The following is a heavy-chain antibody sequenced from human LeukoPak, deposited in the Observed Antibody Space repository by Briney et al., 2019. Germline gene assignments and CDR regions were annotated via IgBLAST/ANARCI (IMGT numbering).Heavy chain of an antibody. CDR3: ARGRPVDV. CDR2: ILYDGSNE. CDR1: GFTFGAYA. Sequence: PGGSLRLSCAASGFTFGAYALHWVRRSPGKGLEWVGLILYDGSNEFYADSVKGRFTISRDNAKNTLYLQMNSLRAEDTAVYYCARGRPVDVWGKGTTVTVSS. V-gene: IGHV3-30-3*01. J-gene: IGHJ6*04.